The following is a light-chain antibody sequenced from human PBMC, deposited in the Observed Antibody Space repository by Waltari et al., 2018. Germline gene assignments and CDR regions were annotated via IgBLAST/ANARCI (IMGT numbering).Light chain of an antibody. J-gene: IGKJ1*01. CDR1: QSFSST. V-gene: IGKV1-6*01. CDR3: QQYYSYPPT. CDR2: SAS. Sequence: IQMTQSPSSLSASVGDTVTITCRASQSFSSTLAWYQQKPGKAPKLLIYSASSLQSGVPSRFSDSESETDFTLTISSLQPEDIASYYCQQYYSYPPTFGQGTKVEIK.